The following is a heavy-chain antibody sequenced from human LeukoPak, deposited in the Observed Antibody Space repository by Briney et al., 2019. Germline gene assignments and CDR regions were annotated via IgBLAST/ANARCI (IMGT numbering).Heavy chain of an antibody. CDR2: ITASGSFT. J-gene: IGHJ3*02. CDR1: GFTFSTYE. Sequence: GGSLRLSCAASGFTFSTYELHWVRQAPGKGLEWLSYITASGSFTHYAESVKGRFTISRDNVKNSLSLEMNNLRAEDTAVYYCSRDANYYDSSRHYFDAFDIWGQGTMVTVSS. D-gene: IGHD3-22*01. CDR3: SRDANYYDSSRHYFDAFDI. V-gene: IGHV3-48*03.